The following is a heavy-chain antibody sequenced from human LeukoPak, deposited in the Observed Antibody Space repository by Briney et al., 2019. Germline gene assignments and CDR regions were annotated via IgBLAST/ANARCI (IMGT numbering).Heavy chain of an antibody. D-gene: IGHD5-12*01. CDR2: IKNDGAVK. J-gene: IGHJ4*02. CDR1: GFTFSYHW. Sequence: GGSLRLSCAASGFTFSYHWMTWVRQAPGKGLEWVANIKNDGAVKNYVDSVKGRFTISRDNAKNSLHLQMNSLRAEDTAVYYCAKDSYSEGDFWGQGVLVTVSS. CDR3: AKDSYSEGDF. V-gene: IGHV3-7*01.